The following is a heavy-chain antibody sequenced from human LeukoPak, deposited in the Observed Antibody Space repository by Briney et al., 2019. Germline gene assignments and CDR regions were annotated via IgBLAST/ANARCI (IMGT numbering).Heavy chain of an antibody. Sequence: PSETLSLTCTVSGVSISSYYWSWIRQPPGKGLEWIGYIYYSGSTNYNPSLKSRVTISVDTSKNQFSLKLSSVTAADTAVYYCARGRSYDILTGYYYYYYMDVWGKGTTVTISS. CDR2: IYYSGST. J-gene: IGHJ6*03. CDR3: ARGRSYDILTGYYYYYYMDV. D-gene: IGHD3-9*01. CDR1: GVSISSYY. V-gene: IGHV4-59*01.